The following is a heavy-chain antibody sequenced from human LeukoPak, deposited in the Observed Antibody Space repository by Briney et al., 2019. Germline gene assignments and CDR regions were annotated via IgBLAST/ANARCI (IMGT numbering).Heavy chain of an antibody. CDR2: INHSGST. J-gene: IGHJ4*02. Sequence: SETLSLTCAVYGGSFSGYYWSWIRQPPGKGLEWIGEINHSGSTNYNPSLKSRVTISVDTSKNQFSLKLSSVTAADTAAYYCARGRGYSYGYEAFDYWGQGTLVTVSS. CDR3: ARGRGYSYGYEAFDY. CDR1: GGSFSGYY. D-gene: IGHD5-18*01. V-gene: IGHV4-34*01.